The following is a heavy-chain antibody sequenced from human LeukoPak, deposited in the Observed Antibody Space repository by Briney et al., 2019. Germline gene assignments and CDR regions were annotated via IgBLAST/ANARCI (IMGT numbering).Heavy chain of an antibody. J-gene: IGHJ4*02. V-gene: IGHV3-15*01. CDR2: IKSKTDGETI. D-gene: IGHD2-8*01. CDR3: TTRAGMGY. CDR1: GFTFADAW. Sequence: PGGSLRLSCAAFGFTFADAWMSWVRQAPGKGLGWVGRIKSKTDGETIDYAAPVKGRISISRDDSKNTVYLQMDSPKTDDTAVYYCTTRAGMGYWGQGALVTVSS.